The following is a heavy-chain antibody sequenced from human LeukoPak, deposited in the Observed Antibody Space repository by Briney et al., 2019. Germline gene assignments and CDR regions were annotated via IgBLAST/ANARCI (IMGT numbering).Heavy chain of an antibody. Sequence: KSGGSLRLSCAASGFTFSSYSMTWVRQAPGKGLEWVSSISSSSSYIYYADSVKGRFTISRDNAKNSLYLQMNSLRAEDTAVYHCAIPSHSRWGAFDIWGQVAMVTVSS. CDR2: ISSSSSYI. D-gene: IGHD5-12*01. V-gene: IGHV3-21*01. CDR3: AIPSHSRWGAFDI. J-gene: IGHJ3*02. CDR1: GFTFSSYS.